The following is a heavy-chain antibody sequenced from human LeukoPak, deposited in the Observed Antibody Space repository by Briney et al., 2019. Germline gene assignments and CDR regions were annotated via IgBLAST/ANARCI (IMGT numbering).Heavy chain of an antibody. CDR2: INPNSGGT. CDR1: GYTFIDYY. D-gene: IGHD4-17*01. J-gene: IGHJ4*02. Sequence: ASVKVSCKASGYTFIDYYMHWVRQAPGQGLEWMGWINPNSGGTNYAQKFQGRVTMTRDTSISTAYMELSRLRSDDTAVYYCARLTYGDYVTPQVWGQGTLVTVSS. V-gene: IGHV1-2*02. CDR3: ARLTYGDYVTPQV.